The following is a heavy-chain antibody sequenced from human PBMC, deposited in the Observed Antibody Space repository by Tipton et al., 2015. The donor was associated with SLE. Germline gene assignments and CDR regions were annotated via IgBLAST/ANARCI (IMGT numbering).Heavy chain of an antibody. Sequence: TLSLTCTVSGGSISSGDYYWSWIRQPPGKGLEWIGYIYYSGSTNYNPSLKSRVTISGDTSKNQFSLKLSSVTAADTAVYYCEADSYDGMDVWGQGTTVTVSS. CDR3: EADSYDGMDV. V-gene: IGHV4-30-4*01. CDR1: GGSISSGDYY. D-gene: IGHD3-16*01. CDR2: IYYSGST. J-gene: IGHJ6*02.